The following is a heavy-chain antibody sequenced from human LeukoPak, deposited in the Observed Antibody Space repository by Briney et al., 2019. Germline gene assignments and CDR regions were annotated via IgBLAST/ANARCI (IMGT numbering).Heavy chain of an antibody. CDR1: GFTFSRYG. Sequence: GRSLRLSCAASGFTFSRYGMHWVRQAPGKGLEWVAVIWYDGSNKYYADSVKGRFTISRDNAKDTLYLQMNSLRAGDTAVYYCARALPYSSQGIDWGQGILVTVSS. CDR2: IWYDGSNK. D-gene: IGHD2-21*01. V-gene: IGHV3-33*01. CDR3: ARALPYSSQGID. J-gene: IGHJ4*02.